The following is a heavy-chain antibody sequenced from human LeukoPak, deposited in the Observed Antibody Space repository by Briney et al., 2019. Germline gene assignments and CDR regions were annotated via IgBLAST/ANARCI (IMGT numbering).Heavy chain of an antibody. J-gene: IGHJ4*02. CDR1: GFTFSSYE. CDR2: ISRSATTI. Sequence: GGSLRLSCAASGFTFSSYEMNWVRQAPGKGLEWVSTISRSATTIYYADSVKGRFTISRDNAKNSLYLQMNSLRAEDTAVYYCAKSHYDSSPGAFDYWGQGTLVTVSS. V-gene: IGHV3-48*03. D-gene: IGHD3-22*01. CDR3: AKSHYDSSPGAFDY.